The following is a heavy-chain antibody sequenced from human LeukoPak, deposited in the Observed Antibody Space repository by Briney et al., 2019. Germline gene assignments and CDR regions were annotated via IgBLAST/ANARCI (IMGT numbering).Heavy chain of an antibody. CDR3: ARDMEYSSSRDAFDI. CDR2: INAGNGNT. Sequence: ASVKVSCKASGYSFTTYPMHWVRQAPGQRLEWMGWINAGNGNTKYSQNFQGRVTITRDTSTSTAYMELSSLRSDDTAVYYCARDMEYSSSRDAFDIWGQGTMVTVSS. V-gene: IGHV1-3*01. CDR1: GYSFTTYP. D-gene: IGHD6-6*01. J-gene: IGHJ3*02.